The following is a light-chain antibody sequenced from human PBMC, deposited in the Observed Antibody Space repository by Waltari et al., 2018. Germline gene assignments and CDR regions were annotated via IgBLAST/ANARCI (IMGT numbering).Light chain of an antibody. CDR2: EDN. V-gene: IGLV3-10*01. CDR1: ALPKKF. J-gene: IGLJ3*02. Sequence: SYDLTQPPSVSMSPGQTARIPCSGEALPKKFASWFQQKSGQAPVLAMYEDNKRPSGIPQKFSGSSSGTVATLTISGAQLEDEADYYCYSTDNSGHGVFGGGTKVTVL. CDR3: YSTDNSGHGV.